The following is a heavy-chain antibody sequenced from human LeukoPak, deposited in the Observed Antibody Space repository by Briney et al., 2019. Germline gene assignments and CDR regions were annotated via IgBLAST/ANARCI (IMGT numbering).Heavy chain of an antibody. CDR2: IYYSGST. CDR1: GGSISSYY. Sequence: SETLSLTCTVSGGSISSYYWSWIRQPPGKGLEWIGYIYYSGSTNYNPSLKSRVTISVDTSKNQFSLKLSPVTAADTAVYYCARHGGGYYDSSGYYFEYFQHWGQGTLVTVSS. CDR3: ARHGGGYYDSSGYYFEYFQH. D-gene: IGHD3-22*01. V-gene: IGHV4-59*08. J-gene: IGHJ1*01.